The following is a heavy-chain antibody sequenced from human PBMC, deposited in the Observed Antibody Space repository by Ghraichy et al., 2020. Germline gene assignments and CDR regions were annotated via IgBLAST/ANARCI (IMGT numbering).Heavy chain of an antibody. V-gene: IGHV4-59*01. CDR3: ATRQQYLYYALDV. D-gene: IGHD2-2*01. CDR2: IFFSGIT. Sequence: SETLSLTCTVSGGSISSSYWNWIRQPPGKRLEWIGYIFFSGITTYNPSLKSRVTISVDTSKNQFSLKLRSVTAADTAVYYCATRQQYLYYALDVWGQGTTVTVSS. J-gene: IGHJ6*02. CDR1: GGSISSSY.